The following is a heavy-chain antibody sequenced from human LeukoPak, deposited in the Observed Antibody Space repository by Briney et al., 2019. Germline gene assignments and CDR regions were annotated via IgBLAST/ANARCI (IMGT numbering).Heavy chain of an antibody. CDR2: IVVGSGNT. D-gene: IGHD6-25*01. CDR1: GFTFTSSA. J-gene: IGHJ4*02. V-gene: IGHV1-58*01. CDR3: ARLSIAAASDC. Sequence: SVKVSCKASGFTFTSSAVQWVRQARGQRLEWIGWIVVGSGNTNYAQKFQERVTITRDTSTSTAYMELSSLRSEDTAVYYCARLSIAAASDCWGQGTLVTVSS.